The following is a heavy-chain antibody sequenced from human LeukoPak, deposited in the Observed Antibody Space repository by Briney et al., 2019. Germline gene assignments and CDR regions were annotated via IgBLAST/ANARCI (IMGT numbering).Heavy chain of an antibody. CDR3: AKGFLMVRGVSSHFDY. CDR1: GFSFSSYG. Sequence: GRSLRLSCAASGFSFSSYGMHWGRQAPGKGLEWVAVISYDGSNKYYTDSVKGRFSISRDNSKNTLYLQMNSLRAEDMAVYYCAKGFLMVRGVSSHFDYWGQGTLVTVSS. CDR2: ISYDGSNK. J-gene: IGHJ4*02. D-gene: IGHD3-10*01. V-gene: IGHV3-30*18.